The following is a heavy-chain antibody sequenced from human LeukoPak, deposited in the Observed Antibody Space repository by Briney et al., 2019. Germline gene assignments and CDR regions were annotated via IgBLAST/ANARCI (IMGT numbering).Heavy chain of an antibody. J-gene: IGHJ4*02. CDR1: GFTVSSNY. CDR3: ARDGIVDWSFDY. Sequence: GGSLRLSCAASGFTVSSNYMSWVRQAPGKRLEWVSSVTSSSSYVFYADSVKGRFTISRDNAKNSLYLQMNSLRAEDTAVYYCARDGIVDWSFDYWGPGTLVTVSS. V-gene: IGHV3-21*06. CDR2: VTSSSSYV. D-gene: IGHD3/OR15-3a*01.